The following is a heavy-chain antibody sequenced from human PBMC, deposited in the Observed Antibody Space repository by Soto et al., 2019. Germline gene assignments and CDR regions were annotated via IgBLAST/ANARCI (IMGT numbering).Heavy chain of an antibody. J-gene: IGHJ4*02. V-gene: IGHV1-46*03. D-gene: IGHD3-9*01. CDR2: FNPRSGAT. CDR3: ARGRTDFDIFTADIMGDF. Sequence: QVQLVQSGAEVKKPGASVKVSCKASGYTFSAFYIHWFRQASGEGLQWMGVFNPRSGATEYVQKFQGRVTLTGDSPTSTVYMELSSRISDDTATYYCARGRTDFDIFTADIMGDFWGQGTQVTVSS. CDR1: GYTFSAFY.